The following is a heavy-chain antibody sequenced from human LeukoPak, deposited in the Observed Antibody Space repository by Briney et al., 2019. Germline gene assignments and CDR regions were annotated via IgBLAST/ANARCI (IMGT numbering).Heavy chain of an antibody. D-gene: IGHD7-27*01. CDR2: INHSGST. CDR1: GGSFSGYY. V-gene: IGHV4-34*01. Sequence: SETLSLTCAVYGGSFSGYYWSWIRQPPGKGLEWIGEINHSGSTNYNPSLKSRVTISVDTSKNQCSLKLSSVTAADTAVYYCASGDPITGDLNYWGQGTLVTVSS. CDR3: ASGDPITGDLNY. J-gene: IGHJ4*02.